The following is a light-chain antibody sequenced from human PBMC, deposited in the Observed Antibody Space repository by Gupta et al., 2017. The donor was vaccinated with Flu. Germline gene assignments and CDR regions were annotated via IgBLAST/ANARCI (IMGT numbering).Light chain of an antibody. CDR3: QQTFNAPPWT. V-gene: IGKV1-39*01. Sequence: SSLSASVADRVSITCRASQVVTSHVNWYQQRPGEAPRLLISSASSLQPGVPSRFRGSGSGTQFTLTISGLQPEDFATYYCQQTFNAPPWTFGQGTKVNIK. J-gene: IGKJ1*01. CDR2: SAS. CDR1: QVVTSH.